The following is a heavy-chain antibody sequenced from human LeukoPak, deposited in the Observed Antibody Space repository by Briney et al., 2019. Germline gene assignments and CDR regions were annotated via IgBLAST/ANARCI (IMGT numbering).Heavy chain of an antibody. CDR3: ARDRESSGWFDY. CDR1: LGSISDFY. D-gene: IGHD6-19*01. CDR2: IYYSGSA. J-gene: IGHJ4*02. V-gene: IGHV4-59*01. Sequence: PSETPSLTCTVSLGSISDFYWGWIRQPPGKGLEWIGFIYYSGSANYNPPLHSRVTMSVVMSKNQFSLKLTSVTAADTAFYYCARDRESSGWFDYCGQGALVTVSS.